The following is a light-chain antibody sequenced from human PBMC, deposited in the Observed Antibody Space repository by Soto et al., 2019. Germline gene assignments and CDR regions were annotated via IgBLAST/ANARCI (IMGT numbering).Light chain of an antibody. CDR1: QSAGNL. Sequence: MRQAPATLSVSPGETASLCFRASQSAGNLLAWYQVKPGEAPKLLIYSASTLQIGGPSRFGGNGSGTHFTLTINTLQFDYFASYYFRSNYILPWPFGQGTKVDIK. V-gene: IGKV1-39*01. CDR3: RSNYILPWP. J-gene: IGKJ1*01. CDR2: SAS.